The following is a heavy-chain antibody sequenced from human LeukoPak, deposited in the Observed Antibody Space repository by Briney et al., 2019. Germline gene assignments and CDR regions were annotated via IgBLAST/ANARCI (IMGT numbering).Heavy chain of an antibody. J-gene: IGHJ3*02. CDR3: ARVGRYSRAFDI. Sequence: PSETLSLTCTVSGGSISSYYWSWIRQPPGKGLEWIGYIYYSGSTNYNPSLKSRVTISVDTSKNQFSLKLSSVTAADTAVYYCARVGRYSRAFDIWGQGTIVTVSS. D-gene: IGHD1-26*01. CDR1: GGSISSYY. V-gene: IGHV4-59*01. CDR2: IYYSGST.